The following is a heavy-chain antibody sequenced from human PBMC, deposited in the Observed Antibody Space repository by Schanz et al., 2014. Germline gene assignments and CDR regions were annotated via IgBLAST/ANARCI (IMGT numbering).Heavy chain of an antibody. J-gene: IGHJ5*02. Sequence: VQLVESGGGVVQPGGSLRLSCAASGITFSSHSFNWVRQAPGKGLEWISYIRSSSTPIYYADSVKGRFTISRDNSKNTLFLQMSSLRADDTAVYYCAKAADWPVTRFDPWGQGTLVTVSS. CDR3: AKAADWPVTRFDP. V-gene: IGHV3-48*01. CDR2: IRSSSTPI. CDR1: GITFSSHS. D-gene: IGHD3-9*01.